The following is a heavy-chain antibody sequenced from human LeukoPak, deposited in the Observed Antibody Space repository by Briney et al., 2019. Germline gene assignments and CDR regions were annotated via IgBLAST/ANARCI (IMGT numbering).Heavy chain of an antibody. Sequence: PGGSLRLSRAASGFIFSTYSMIWVRQAPGKGLEWVSSVSGTSEYIYYADSVKGRFTISRDIAKNTLYLQMNSLRAEDTGVYYCAKDHYWSIDYWGRGTLVTVS. CDR3: AKDHYWSIDY. V-gene: IGHV3-21*01. J-gene: IGHJ4*02. CDR1: GFIFSTYS. D-gene: IGHD3-3*01. CDR2: VSGTSEYI.